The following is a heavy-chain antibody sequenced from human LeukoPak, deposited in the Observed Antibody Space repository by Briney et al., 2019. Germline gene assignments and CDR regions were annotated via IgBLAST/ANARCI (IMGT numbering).Heavy chain of an antibody. Sequence: PGGSLRLSCAASGFTFSNYPMHWVRQAPGKGLEWVAVISFDGSNKYYADSVKGRFTISRDNSKNTLYLQMNSLRAEDTAVYYCARGEYYDILTGYYKKGYYFDYWGQGTLVTVSS. D-gene: IGHD3-9*01. CDR2: ISFDGSNK. CDR3: ARGEYYDILTGYYKKGYYFDY. V-gene: IGHV3-30-3*01. CDR1: GFTFSNYP. J-gene: IGHJ4*02.